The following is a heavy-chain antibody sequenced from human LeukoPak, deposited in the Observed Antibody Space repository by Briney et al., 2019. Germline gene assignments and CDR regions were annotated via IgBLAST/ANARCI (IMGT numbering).Heavy chain of an antibody. CDR2: IYSGGST. D-gene: IGHD3-22*01. J-gene: IGHJ3*02. Sequence: GGSLRLSCAASGFTVSSNYMSWVRQAPGKGLEWVSVIYSGGSTYYADSVKGRFTISRDNSKNTLYLQMNSLRAEDTAVYYCARARSSGYYDAFDIWGQGTMVTVSS. CDR1: GFTVSSNY. V-gene: IGHV3-53*01. CDR3: ARARSSGYYDAFDI.